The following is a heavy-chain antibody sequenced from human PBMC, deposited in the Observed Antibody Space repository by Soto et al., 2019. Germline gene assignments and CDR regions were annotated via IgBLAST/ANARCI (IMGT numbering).Heavy chain of an antibody. CDR2: IYYSGST. CDR1: GGSISSSRYY. V-gene: IGHV4-39*01. D-gene: IGHD3-16*01. CDR3: ALLWPYDY. Sequence: QLQLQESGPGLVKPSETLSLTCTVSGGSISSSRYYWGWIRQPPGKGLEWIGSIYYSGSTYYNPSLKSRVTISVDTSKNQFSLKLSSVTPADTAVYYCALLWPYDYWGQGTLVTVSS. J-gene: IGHJ4*02.